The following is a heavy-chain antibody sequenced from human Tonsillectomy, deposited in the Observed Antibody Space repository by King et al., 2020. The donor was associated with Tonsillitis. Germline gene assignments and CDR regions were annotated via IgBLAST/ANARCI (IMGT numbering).Heavy chain of an antibody. V-gene: IGHV3-30*02. J-gene: IGHJ4*02. CDR3: AKDFSWRDGYNPGFDY. CDR1: GFTFSSYG. Sequence: VQLVESGGGVVQPGGSLRLSCAASGFTFSSYGMHWVRQAPGKGLEWVAFIRYDGSNKYYAESVKGRLTIARDNSKNTLYLQMTSLRAEDTALYYCAKDFSWRDGYNPGFDYWGQGTLVTVSS. CDR2: IRYDGSNK. D-gene: IGHD5-24*01.